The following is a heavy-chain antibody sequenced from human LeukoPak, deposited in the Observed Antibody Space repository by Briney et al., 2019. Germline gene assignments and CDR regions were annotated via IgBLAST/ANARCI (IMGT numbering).Heavy chain of an antibody. Sequence: ASVKVSCKASVYTFTSYDINWVRQATGQGLEWMGWMNPNSGNTGYAQKFQGRVTITRNTSISTAYMELSRLRSDDTAVYYCARDTVIAARRGYDYWGQGTLVTVSS. CDR3: ARDTVIAARRGYDY. CDR2: MNPNSGNT. CDR1: VYTFTSYD. D-gene: IGHD6-6*01. V-gene: IGHV1-8*03. J-gene: IGHJ4*02.